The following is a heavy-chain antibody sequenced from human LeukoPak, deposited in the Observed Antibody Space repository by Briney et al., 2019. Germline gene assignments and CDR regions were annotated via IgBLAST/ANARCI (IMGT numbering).Heavy chain of an antibody. V-gene: IGHV1-46*01. CDR3: AKESVPYSGSYTT. J-gene: IGHJ5*02. D-gene: IGHD1-26*01. Sequence: ASVKVSCKASGYTFTSYYMHWVRQAPGPGREWMGIINPSGGSRSYAQKFQGGVTMTSDTSTSTVYMELSSLRSEDTAVYYCAKESVPYSGSYTTWGQGTLVTVSS. CDR1: GYTFTSYY. CDR2: INPSGGSR.